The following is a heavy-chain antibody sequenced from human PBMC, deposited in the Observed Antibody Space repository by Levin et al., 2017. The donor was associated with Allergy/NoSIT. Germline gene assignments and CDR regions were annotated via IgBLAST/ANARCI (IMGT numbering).Heavy chain of an antibody. V-gene: IGHV4-34*01. D-gene: IGHD1-14*01. CDR1: GGSFSGYY. CDR3: ARAQYPGSWFDP. CDR2: INHSGST. Sequence: SQTLSLTCAVYGGSFSGYYWSWIRQPPGKGLEWIGEINHSGSTNYNPSLKSRVTISVDTSKNQFSLKLSSVTAADTAVYYCARAQYPGSWFDPWGQGTLVTVSS. J-gene: IGHJ5*02.